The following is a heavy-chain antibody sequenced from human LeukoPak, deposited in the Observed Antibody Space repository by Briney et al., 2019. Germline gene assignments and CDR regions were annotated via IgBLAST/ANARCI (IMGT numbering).Heavy chain of an antibody. D-gene: IGHD4-17*01. CDR1: GASINSYY. J-gene: IGHJ4*02. V-gene: IGHV4-59*13. Sequence: PSETLSLTCTVSGASINSYYWNWIRQSPGKGLEWRGNIHYRGTTNYNPSLKSRVTLSLDSSKSQFALKVTSVTAADTAVYYCARDEFGDFQGFDYWGQGTRVTVSS. CDR2: IHYRGTT. CDR3: ARDEFGDFQGFDY.